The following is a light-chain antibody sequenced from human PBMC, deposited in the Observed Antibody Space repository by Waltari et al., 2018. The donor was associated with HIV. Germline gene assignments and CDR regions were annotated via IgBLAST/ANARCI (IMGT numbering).Light chain of an antibody. V-gene: IGLV3-1*01. CDR1: ELGDKY. Sequence: SYEVTQPPSVAVSPGQTASITCSGYELGDKYTCWYQQKPGQSPLLVIYQENKRPSGIPERFSGASSGHTATLTISGTLPLDEADYYCQAWGRSTSGVFGRGTKLTVL. J-gene: IGLJ3*02. CDR2: QEN. CDR3: QAWGRSTSGV.